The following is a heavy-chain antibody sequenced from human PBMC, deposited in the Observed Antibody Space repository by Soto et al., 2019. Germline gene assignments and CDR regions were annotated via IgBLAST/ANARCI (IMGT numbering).Heavy chain of an antibody. CDR1: GGTFSNYA. Sequence: GASVKVSCKASGGTFSNYAISWVRQAPGQGLEWMGGIIPVFGTANYAQKFQGRVTITADESTSTAYMELSSLRSEDTAVYYCASHGRDVYSPHPGYSDLWGRGTLVTVSS. CDR3: ASHGRDVYSPHPGYSDL. D-gene: IGHD4-4*01. J-gene: IGHJ2*01. CDR2: IIPVFGTA. V-gene: IGHV1-69*13.